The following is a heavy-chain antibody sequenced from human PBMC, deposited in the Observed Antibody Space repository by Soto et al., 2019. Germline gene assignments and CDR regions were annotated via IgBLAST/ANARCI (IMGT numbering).Heavy chain of an antibody. J-gene: IGHJ6*02. V-gene: IGHV4-34*01. CDR3: ARGRVSPALWFGDHYYYYYGMDV. CDR1: GGSFSGYY. CDR2: INHSGST. D-gene: IGHD3-10*01. Sequence: KPSETLSLTCAVYGGSFSGYYWSWIRRPPGKGREWIGEINHSGSTHYNPSLKSPVTISVDTSKTQFSLKLSSVTAADTAVYYCARGRVSPALWFGDHYYYYYGMDVWGQGTTVTVSS.